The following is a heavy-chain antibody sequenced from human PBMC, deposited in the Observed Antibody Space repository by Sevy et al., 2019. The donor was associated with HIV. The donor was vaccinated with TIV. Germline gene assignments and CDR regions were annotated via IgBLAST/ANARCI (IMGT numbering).Heavy chain of an antibody. CDR1: GFTFSSYW. V-gene: IGHV3-7*01. Sequence: GGSLRLSCAASGFTFSSYWMSWVRQAPGKGLEWVANIKQDGSEKYYVDSVKGRFTISRDNAKNSLYLQMNSLRAEDTAVYYCARVGVYYDFWSRYSTYYYYYGMDVWGQGTTVTVSS. J-gene: IGHJ6*02. CDR3: ARVGVYYDFWSRYSTYYYYYGMDV. CDR2: IKQDGSEK. D-gene: IGHD3-3*01.